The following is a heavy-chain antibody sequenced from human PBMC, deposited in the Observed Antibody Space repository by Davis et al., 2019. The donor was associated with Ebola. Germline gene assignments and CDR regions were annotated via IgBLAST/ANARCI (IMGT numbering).Heavy chain of an antibody. CDR1: GYTFTSYA. CDR3: ARGGAVTWYFDR. J-gene: IGHJ2*01. D-gene: IGHD4-17*01. V-gene: IGHV1-3*01. Sequence: ASVKVSCKASGYTFTSYAMHWVRQAPGQRLEWMGWINAGNGNTKYSQKFQGRVTITRDTSASTAYMELSSLRSEDTAVYYCARGGAVTWYFDRWGRGTLVTGSS. CDR2: INAGNGNT.